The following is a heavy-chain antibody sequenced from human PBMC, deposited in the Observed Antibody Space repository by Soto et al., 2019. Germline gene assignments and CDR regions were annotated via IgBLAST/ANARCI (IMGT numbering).Heavy chain of an antibody. CDR2: INLRGNT. Sequence: PSETLSLTCAVYGGSFSDFHWSWIRQPPGKGLERIAEINLRGNTNYNPSLKSRVTMSVDTSQNQFSLKMTSVTAADTAVYYCARTHYSMDVWDKGTTVTVSS. CDR1: GGSFSDFH. J-gene: IGHJ6*03. V-gene: IGHV4-34*01. CDR3: ARTHYSMDV.